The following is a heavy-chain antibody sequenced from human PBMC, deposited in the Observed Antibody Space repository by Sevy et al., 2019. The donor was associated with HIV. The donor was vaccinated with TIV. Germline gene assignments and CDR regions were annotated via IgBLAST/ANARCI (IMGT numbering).Heavy chain of an antibody. Sequence: GGSLRLSCAASGFTFSSYAMHWVRQAPGKGLEWVAVISYDGSNKYYADSVKGRFTISRDNPKNTLYLQMNSLRAEDTAVYYCARAAYCGGDCYLYYFDYWGQGTLVTVSS. CDR2: ISYDGSNK. D-gene: IGHD2-21*02. J-gene: IGHJ4*02. CDR1: GFTFSSYA. V-gene: IGHV3-30-3*01. CDR3: ARAAYCGGDCYLYYFDY.